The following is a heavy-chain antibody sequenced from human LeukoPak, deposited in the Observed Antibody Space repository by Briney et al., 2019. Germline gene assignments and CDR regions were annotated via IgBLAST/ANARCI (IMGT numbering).Heavy chain of an antibody. CDR1: GFTFSSYS. V-gene: IGHV3-21*01. CDR3: ARDRDIFGYYYYGMDV. Sequence: GESLRLSCAASGFTFSSYSMNWVRQAPGKGLEWVSSISSSSSYIYYADSVKGRFTISRDNSKNTLYLQMNSLRAEDTAVYYCARDRDIFGYYYYGMDVWGQGTTVTVSS. D-gene: IGHD3-3*01. J-gene: IGHJ6*02. CDR2: ISSSSSYI.